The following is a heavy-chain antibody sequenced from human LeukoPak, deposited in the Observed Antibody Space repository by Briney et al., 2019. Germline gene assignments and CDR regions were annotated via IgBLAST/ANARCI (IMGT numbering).Heavy chain of an antibody. D-gene: IGHD6-13*01. CDR3: ARLNRGIAAYGY. CDR2: IYYSGST. J-gene: IGHJ4*02. Sequence: PSETLSLTCTVSGGSVSSGSYYWSWIRQPPGKGLEWIGYIYYSGSTYYNPSLKSRVTISVDTSKNQFSLKLGSVTAADTAVYYCARLNRGIAAYGYWGQGTLVTVSS. CDR1: GGSVSSGSYY. V-gene: IGHV4-39*01.